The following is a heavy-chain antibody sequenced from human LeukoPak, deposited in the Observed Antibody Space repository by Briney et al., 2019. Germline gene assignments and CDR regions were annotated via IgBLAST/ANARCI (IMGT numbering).Heavy chain of an antibody. CDR2: INDDGSAT. D-gene: IGHD3/OR15-3a*01. V-gene: IGHV3-74*01. CDR3: ARDSVIYGY. J-gene: IGHJ4*02. Sequence: GGSLRLSCAASGFTFSNYWMHWVRQVPGKGLVWVSRINDDGSATFYADSVKGRFTISRDNAKNTLFLQINSLRAEDTAVYYCARDSVIYGYWGQGTLVTVSS. CDR1: GFTFSNYW.